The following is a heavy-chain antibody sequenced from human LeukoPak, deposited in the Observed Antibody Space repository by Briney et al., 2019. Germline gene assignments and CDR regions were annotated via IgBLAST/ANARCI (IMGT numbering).Heavy chain of an antibody. D-gene: IGHD3-22*01. Sequence: GGSLRLSCAVSGFTFSSYAMSWVRQAPGKGLEWVSTISGSGGSTSYADSVKGRFTISRDNSKNTLYLQMNSLRAEDTALYYCAKNSRSSGHYLDYWGQGTLVTVSS. CDR1: GFTFSSYA. J-gene: IGHJ4*02. V-gene: IGHV3-23*01. CDR3: AKNSRSSGHYLDY. CDR2: ISGSGGST.